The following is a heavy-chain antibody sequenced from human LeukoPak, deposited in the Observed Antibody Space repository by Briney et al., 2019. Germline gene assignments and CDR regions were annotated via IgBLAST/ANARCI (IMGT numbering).Heavy chain of an antibody. Sequence: SETLSLTCTVSGGSISSSSYYWGWIRQPPGKGLEWIGSIYYSGSTYYNPSLKSRVTISVDTSKNQFSLKLSSVTAADTAVYYCARITMGWFDPWGRGTLVTVSS. V-gene: IGHV4-39*07. CDR3: ARITMGWFDP. CDR1: GGSISSSSYY. D-gene: IGHD3-10*01. J-gene: IGHJ5*02. CDR2: IYYSGST.